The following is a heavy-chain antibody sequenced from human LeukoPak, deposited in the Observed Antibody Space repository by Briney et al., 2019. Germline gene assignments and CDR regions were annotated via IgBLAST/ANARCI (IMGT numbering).Heavy chain of an antibody. D-gene: IGHD3-22*01. J-gene: IGHJ4*02. V-gene: IGHV3-23*01. CDR1: GFTFSSYA. Sequence: SGGSLRLSCAASGFTFSSYAMSWVRQAPGKGLEWVSAISGSGGSTYYADSVKGRFNISKDNSKNTLYLQMNSLRAEDTAVYYCAKDFWDEYDTIKYYFYYWGQGTLVTVSS. CDR3: AKDFWDEYDTIKYYFYY. CDR2: ISGSGGST.